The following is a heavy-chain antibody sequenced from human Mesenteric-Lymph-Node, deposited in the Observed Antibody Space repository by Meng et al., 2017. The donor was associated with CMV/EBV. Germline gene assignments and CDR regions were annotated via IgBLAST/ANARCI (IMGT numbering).Heavy chain of an antibody. Sequence: SETLSLTCTVSGGSISSYYWSWIRQPPGKGLEWIGNIYYSGSTYYNPSLKSRVTISVDTSKNQFSLKLSSVTAADTAVYYCARGEKVFWSGYYSYWGQGTLVTVSS. D-gene: IGHD3-3*01. CDR1: GGSISSYY. J-gene: IGHJ4*02. CDR2: IYYSGST. CDR3: ARGEKVFWSGYYSY. V-gene: IGHV4-59*12.